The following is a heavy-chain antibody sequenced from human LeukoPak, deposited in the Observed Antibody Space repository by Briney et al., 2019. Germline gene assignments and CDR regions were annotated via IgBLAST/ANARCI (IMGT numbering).Heavy chain of an antibody. J-gene: IGHJ4*02. Sequence: ASVKVSCKASGYTFTGYYMHWVRQAPGQGLEWMGWINPNSGGTNYAQKFQGWVTMTRDTSISTAYMELRSLRSDDTAVYYCARDKWDSGGHGFDYWGQGTLVTVSS. V-gene: IGHV1-2*04. CDR1: GYTFTGYY. CDR3: ARDKWDSGGHGFDY. D-gene: IGHD1-26*01. CDR2: INPNSGGT.